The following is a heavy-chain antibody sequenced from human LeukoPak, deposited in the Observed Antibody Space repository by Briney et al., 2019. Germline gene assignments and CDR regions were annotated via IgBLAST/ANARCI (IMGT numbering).Heavy chain of an antibody. CDR1: GGSFSGYY. V-gene: IGHV4-34*01. Sequence: KPSETLSLTCAVYGGSFSGYYWSWIRQPPGKGRGWIGEINHSGSTNYNPSLKSRVTMSVDTSKNQFSLKLSSVTAADTAVYYCARDAYYYDSSGYKGFDYWGQGTLVTVSS. D-gene: IGHD3-22*01. J-gene: IGHJ4*02. CDR2: INHSGST. CDR3: ARDAYYYDSSGYKGFDY.